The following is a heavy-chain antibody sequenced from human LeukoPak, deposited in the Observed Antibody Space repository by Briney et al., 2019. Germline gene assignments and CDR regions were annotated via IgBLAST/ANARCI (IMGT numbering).Heavy chain of an antibody. Sequence: GGSLRLSCAASGFTFSSYSMNWVRQAPGKGLEWVSAISGSGGSTYYADSVKGRFTISRDNSKNTLYLQMNSLRAEDTAVYYCAKDTRGVATGSFDYWGQGTLVTVSS. CDR2: ISGSGGST. CDR3: AKDTRGVATGSFDY. J-gene: IGHJ4*02. V-gene: IGHV3-23*01. CDR1: GFTFSSYS. D-gene: IGHD5-12*01.